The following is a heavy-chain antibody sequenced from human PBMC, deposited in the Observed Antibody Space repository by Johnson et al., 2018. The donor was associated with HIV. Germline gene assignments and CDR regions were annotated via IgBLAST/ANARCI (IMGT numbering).Heavy chain of an antibody. CDR2: IWYNGSKK. CDR1: GFTFSNYA. J-gene: IGHJ3*01. D-gene: IGHD1-1*01. V-gene: IGHV3-33*01. CDR3: TTDPWWNGYHAFDL. Sequence: QMQLVESGGGVVQPGRSLRLSCAASGFTFSNYAMHWVRQAPGKGLEWVAVIWYNGSKKYYADSVKGRFTISRDNSKNTLYLQMNSLKTEDTAVYYCTTDPWWNGYHAFDLWGQGTMVTVSS.